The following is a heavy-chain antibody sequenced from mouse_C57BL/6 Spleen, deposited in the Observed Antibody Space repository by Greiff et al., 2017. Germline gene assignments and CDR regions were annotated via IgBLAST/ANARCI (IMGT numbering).Heavy chain of an antibody. D-gene: IGHD2-5*01. CDR2: INPSSGYT. J-gene: IGHJ3*01. Sequence: QVQLQQSGAELAKPGASVKLSCKASGYTFTSYWMHWVKQRPGQGLEWIGYINPSSGYTKYNQKFQDKATLTADKSSSTAYMQLSSLTYEDSAVYYCANTYYSNYVVFAYWGQGTLVTVSA. CDR3: ANTYYSNYVVFAY. CDR1: GYTFTSYW. V-gene: IGHV1-7*01.